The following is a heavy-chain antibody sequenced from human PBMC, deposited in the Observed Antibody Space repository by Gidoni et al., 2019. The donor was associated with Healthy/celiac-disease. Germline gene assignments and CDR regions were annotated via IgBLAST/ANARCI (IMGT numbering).Heavy chain of an antibody. CDR3: ARGQTRDIVVVVAATPYYFDY. V-gene: IGHV4-34*01. Sequence: QVQLQQWGAGLLKTSETLSLPCAVYVGSFRGYYWSWIRQPPGTGLEWFGEINHSGSTNYNPSLKSRVTISVDTSKNQFSLKLSYVTAADTAVYYCARGQTRDIVVVVAATPYYFDYWGQGTLVTVSS. CDR2: INHSGST. CDR1: VGSFRGYY. J-gene: IGHJ4*02. D-gene: IGHD2-15*01.